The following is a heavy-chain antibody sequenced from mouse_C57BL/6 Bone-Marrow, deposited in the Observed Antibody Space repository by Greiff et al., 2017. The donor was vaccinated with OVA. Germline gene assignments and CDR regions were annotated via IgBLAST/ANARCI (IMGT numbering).Heavy chain of an antibody. CDR1: GYTFTDYN. CDR3: ARDRLLGRAYYFDY. J-gene: IGHJ2*01. D-gene: IGHD4-1*01. V-gene: IGHV1-22*01. Sequence: VQLKESGPELVKPGASVKMSCKASGYTFTDYNMHWVKQSHGKSLEWIGYINPNNGGTSYNQKFKGKATLTVNKSSSTAYMELRSLTSEDSAVYYCARDRLLGRAYYFDYWGQGTTLTVSS. CDR2: INPNNGGT.